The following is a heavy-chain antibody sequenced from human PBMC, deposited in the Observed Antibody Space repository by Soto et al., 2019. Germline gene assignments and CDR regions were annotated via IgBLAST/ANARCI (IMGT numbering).Heavy chain of an antibody. CDR3: ARGEAGVGATQYYYYGMDV. Sequence: ASVKVSCKASGGTFSSYAISWVRQAPGQGLEWMGGIIPIFGTANYAQKFQGRVTITADESTSTAYMELSSLRSEDTAVYYCARGEAGVGATQYYYYGMDVWGQGTTVTVSS. D-gene: IGHD1-26*01. CDR2: IIPIFGTA. J-gene: IGHJ6*02. V-gene: IGHV1-69*13. CDR1: GGTFSSYA.